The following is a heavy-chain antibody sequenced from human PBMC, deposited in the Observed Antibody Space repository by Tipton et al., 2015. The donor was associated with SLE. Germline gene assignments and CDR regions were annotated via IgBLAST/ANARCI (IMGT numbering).Heavy chain of an antibody. CDR2: ISDNGGHT. CDR3: VKRTTWYYFDS. CDR1: GFSFRSYA. J-gene: IGHJ4*02. V-gene: IGHV3-64*02. D-gene: IGHD1-14*01. Sequence: GSLRLSCAASGFSFRSYAMLWVRQAPGKGLEYVSGISDNGGHTIYAGSVSDRFTISRDNSKNTLYLHMGSLRPEDTAVYFCVKRTTWYYFDSWGQGTLVTVSS.